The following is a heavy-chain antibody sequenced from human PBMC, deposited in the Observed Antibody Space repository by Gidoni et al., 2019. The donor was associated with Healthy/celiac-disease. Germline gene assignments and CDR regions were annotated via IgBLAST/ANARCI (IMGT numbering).Heavy chain of an antibody. Sequence: QVQLVPPGAGVKKPGSSVKVSCKASGGTFRSYAISLVRQPPGQGLERMGGIIPILGTANYAQKFQGRVTITADESTSTAYMELRSLRYEDTAVDDCARDGIDGDSVRCWETRSPDYYYMDVWGKGTTVTVSS. CDR3: ARDGIDGDSVRCWETRSPDYYYMDV. CDR2: IIPILGTA. V-gene: IGHV1-69*01. CDR1: GGTFRSYA. J-gene: IGHJ6*03. D-gene: IGHD1-26*01.